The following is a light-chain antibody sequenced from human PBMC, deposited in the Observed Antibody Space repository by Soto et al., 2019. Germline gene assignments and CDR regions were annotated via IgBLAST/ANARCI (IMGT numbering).Light chain of an antibody. CDR1: QDISNY. Sequence: DIQMTQSPSSLSASVGDRVTITCQASQDISNYLNWYQQKPGKAPKLLMSDASILETGVPSRFSGSRSGTDFTFTISGLQPEDIATYYCQQYDTLPPTFGPGTKVDLK. CDR2: DAS. J-gene: IGKJ3*01. CDR3: QQYDTLPPT. V-gene: IGKV1-33*01.